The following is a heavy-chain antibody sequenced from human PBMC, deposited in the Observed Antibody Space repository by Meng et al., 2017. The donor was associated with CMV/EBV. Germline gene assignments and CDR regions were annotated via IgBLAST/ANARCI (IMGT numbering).Heavy chain of an antibody. CDR3: ARFVGYCRSTSCYPKRGLVDY. V-gene: IGHV1-2*02. CDR1: GYTFTGNY. CDR2: INPNSGGT. J-gene: IGHJ4*02. D-gene: IGHD2-2*01. Sequence: ASVKVSCKASGYTFTGNYMHRVRQAPGQGLEWMGWINPNSGGTNYAQKFQGRVTMTRDTSISTAYMELSRLRSDDTAVYYCARFVGYCRSTSCYPKRGLVDYWGQGTLVTVSS.